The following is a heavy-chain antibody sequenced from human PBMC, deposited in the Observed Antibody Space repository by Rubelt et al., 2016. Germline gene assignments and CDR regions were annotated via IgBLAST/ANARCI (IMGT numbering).Heavy chain of an antibody. CDR3: AREGGSGSYSAY. Sequence: SYDGSNKYYADSVKGRFTTSRDNSKNTLYLQMNSLRAEDTAVYYCAREGGSGSYSAYWGQGTLVTVSS. J-gene: IGHJ4*02. D-gene: IGHD1-26*01. V-gene: IGHV3-30*07. CDR2: SYDGSNK.